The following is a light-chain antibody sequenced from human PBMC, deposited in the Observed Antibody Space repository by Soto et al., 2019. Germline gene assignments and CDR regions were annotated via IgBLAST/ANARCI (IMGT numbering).Light chain of an antibody. CDR3: QQNYSSPPT. J-gene: IGKJ1*01. CDR2: AAS. V-gene: IGKV1-39*01. Sequence: EIQMTQSASYLCPPVSDRVTSSWRAIQSLSNHLNWYQQKPGKAPKLLIFAASSLQSRVPSSFSGSRSGPDFTLTISSLQPEDFATYYCQQNYSSPPTFGQGTKVDIK. CDR1: QSLSNH.